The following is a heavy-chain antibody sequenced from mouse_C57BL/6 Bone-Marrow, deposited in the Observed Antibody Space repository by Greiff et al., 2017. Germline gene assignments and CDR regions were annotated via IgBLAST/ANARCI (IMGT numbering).Heavy chain of an antibody. J-gene: IGHJ2*01. Sequence: QVQLQQPGAELVKPGASVKMSCKASGYTFTSYWITWVKQRPGQGLEWIGDIYPGSGSTNYNEKFKSKATLPVDTASSTAYMQLSSLTSEDSAVYYCASLITTVVGYYFDYWGQGTTLTVSS. CDR2: IYPGSGST. D-gene: IGHD1-1*01. CDR1: GYTFTSYW. CDR3: ASLITTVVGYYFDY. V-gene: IGHV1-55*01.